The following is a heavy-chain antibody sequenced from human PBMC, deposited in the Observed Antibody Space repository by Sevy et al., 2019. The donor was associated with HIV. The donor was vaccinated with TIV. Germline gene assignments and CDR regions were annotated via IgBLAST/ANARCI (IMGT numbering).Heavy chain of an antibody. Sequence: GGSLRLSCEASGFPFSSHWMHWVRQGPGQGLVWVSGINSDDTSIPYADSVKGRFTISGDNVKNTLYLQMSSLRAEDTALYYCARGSGVAFDYWGQGTLVTVSS. CDR1: GFPFSSHW. CDR3: ARGSGVAFDY. V-gene: IGHV3-74*01. CDR2: INSDDTSI. D-gene: IGHD3-10*01. J-gene: IGHJ4*02.